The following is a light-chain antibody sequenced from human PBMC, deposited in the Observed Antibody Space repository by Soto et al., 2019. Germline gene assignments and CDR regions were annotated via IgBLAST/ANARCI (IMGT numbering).Light chain of an antibody. J-gene: IGKJ2*01. CDR1: QSVSSN. V-gene: IGKV3D-15*01. CDR2: GAS. Sequence: EIVMTQSPATLSVSPGEGATLSCRASQSVSSNLAWYQQKPGQAPRLLVSGASTRATGIPARFSGSGSGKEFTLTISSLRSEDFAVYYCQQYNNWPLYTFGQGTKLEIK. CDR3: QQYNNWPLYT.